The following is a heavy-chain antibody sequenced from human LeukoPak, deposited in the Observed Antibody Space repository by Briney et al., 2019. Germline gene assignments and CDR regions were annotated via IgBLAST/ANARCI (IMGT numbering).Heavy chain of an antibody. V-gene: IGHV4-34*01. CDR2: INHSGST. Sequence: SETLSLTCAVYGGSFSGYYWSWIRQPPGKGLEWIGEINHSGSTNYNPSLKSRVTISVDTSKNQFSLKLSSVTAADTAVYYCARPIRIAARPFGYWGQGTLVTVSS. CDR3: ARPIRIAARPFGY. J-gene: IGHJ4*02. CDR1: GGSFSGYY. D-gene: IGHD6-6*01.